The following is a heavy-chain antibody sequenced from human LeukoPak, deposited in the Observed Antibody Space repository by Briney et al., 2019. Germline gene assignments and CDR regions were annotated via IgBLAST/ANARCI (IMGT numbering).Heavy chain of an antibody. J-gene: IGHJ4*02. CDR3: ARDRAWNYFDY. V-gene: IGHV3-30*03. D-gene: IGHD3-3*01. CDR1: GFTFSRHG. CDR2: ISNDGSRK. Sequence: GGSLRLSCAPSGFTFSRHGMHWVRQAPGRGLEWVAIISNDGSRKYYGHSVEGRFTISRDNSKNTLYLQMDSLRAEDTAVYYCARDRAWNYFDYWGQGTLVTVSS.